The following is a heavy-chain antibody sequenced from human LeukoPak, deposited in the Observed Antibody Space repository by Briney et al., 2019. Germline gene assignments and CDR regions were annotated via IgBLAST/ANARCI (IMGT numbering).Heavy chain of an antibody. V-gene: IGHV4-39*01. D-gene: IGHD3-9*01. CDR2: IYYSGST. CDR3: ARYFDWLLSTQKNWFDP. Sequence: SETLSLTCTVSGGSISSSSYYWGWIRQPPGKGLEWIGSIYYSGSTYYNPSLKSRVTISVDTSKNQFSLKLSSVTAADTAVYYCARYFDWLLSTQKNWFDPWGQGTLVTVSS. CDR1: GGSISSSSYY. J-gene: IGHJ5*02.